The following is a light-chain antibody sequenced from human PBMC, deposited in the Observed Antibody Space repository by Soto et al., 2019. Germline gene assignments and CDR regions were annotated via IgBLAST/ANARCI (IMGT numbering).Light chain of an antibody. CDR3: SSYTTRGTPV. J-gene: IGLJ3*02. CDR1: SSDVGGYNY. CDR2: EVS. V-gene: IGLV2-14*01. Sequence: QSALTQPASVSGSPGQTITISCTGTSSDVGGYNYLSWYQQHPGKAPKVMIYEVSNRPSGVSNRFSGSKSGNTASLTISGLQAEAEADYFCSSYTTRGTPVFGGGTKLTVL.